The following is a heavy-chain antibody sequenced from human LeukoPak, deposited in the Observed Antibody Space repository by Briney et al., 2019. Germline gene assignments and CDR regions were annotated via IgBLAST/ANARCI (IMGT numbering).Heavy chain of an antibody. J-gene: IGHJ4*02. D-gene: IGHD6-19*01. V-gene: IGHV4-34*01. CDR2: INHSGST. Sequence: SETLSLACAVYGGSFSGYYWTWIRQPPGKGLEWIGEINHSGSTNYNPSLKSRVTISVDTSKNQFSLKLSSVTAADTAVYYCARGNLHSSGWASSQIDYWGQGTLVTVSS. CDR1: GGSFSGYY. CDR3: ARGNLHSSGWASSQIDY.